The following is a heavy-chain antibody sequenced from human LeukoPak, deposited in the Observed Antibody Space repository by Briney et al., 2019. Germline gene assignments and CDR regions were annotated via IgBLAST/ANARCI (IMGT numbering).Heavy chain of an antibody. V-gene: IGHV4-38-2*02. CDR2: IYHSGST. J-gene: IGHJ4*02. CDR3: AREGDVLLWFEIDY. CDR1: GYSISSGYY. Sequence: SETLSLTCTVSGYSISSGYYWGWIRQPPGKGLEWIGSIYHSGSTYYNPSLKSRVTISVDTSKNQFSLKLSSVTAADTAVYYCAREGDVLLWFEIDYWGQGTLVTVSS. D-gene: IGHD3-10*01.